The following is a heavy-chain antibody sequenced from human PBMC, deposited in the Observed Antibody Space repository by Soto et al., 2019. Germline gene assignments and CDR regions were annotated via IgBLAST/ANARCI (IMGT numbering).Heavy chain of an antibody. CDR1: GFSLSNARMG. V-gene: IGHV2-26*01. D-gene: IGHD5-18*01. CDR3: ARMLGPRGYSDGFYFDF. J-gene: IGHJ4*02. Sequence: QVTLKESGPVLVKPTETLTLTCTVSGFSLSNARMGVNWIRQPPGKALEWLAHIFSNDEKSYSTSLKSRLTISKDTSKSQVVLTMTNMDPVDTATYYGARMLGPRGYSDGFYFDFWGQGTLVTVSS. CDR2: IFSNDEK.